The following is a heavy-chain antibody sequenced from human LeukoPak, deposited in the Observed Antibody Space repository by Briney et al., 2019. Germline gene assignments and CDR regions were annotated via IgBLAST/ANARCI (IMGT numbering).Heavy chain of an antibody. Sequence: SETLSLTCTVSGGSISSGDYYWSWIRQPPGKGLEWSGYIYYSGSTYYNPSLKSRVTISVDTSKNQFSLKLSSVTAADTAVYYCARVNGVGAIDYWGQGTLVTVSS. J-gene: IGHJ4*02. D-gene: IGHD1-26*01. CDR3: ARVNGVGAIDY. V-gene: IGHV4-30-4*08. CDR2: IYYSGST. CDR1: GGSISSGDYY.